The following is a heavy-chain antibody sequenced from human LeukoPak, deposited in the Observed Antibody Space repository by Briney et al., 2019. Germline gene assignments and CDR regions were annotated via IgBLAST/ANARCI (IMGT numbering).Heavy chain of an antibody. CDR3: AKDKYNFWSGSNYYYMDV. CDR1: AITFSTYA. D-gene: IGHD3-3*01. Sequence: PGGSLRLSCAASAITFSTYAVSWVRQAPGKGLECVSVISGGAGSTYYADSVKGRFTISRDNSKNTLYLQMNSLRAEDTAVYYCAKDKYNFWSGSNYYYMDVWGKGTTVTVSS. J-gene: IGHJ6*03. V-gene: IGHV3-23*01. CDR2: ISGGAGST.